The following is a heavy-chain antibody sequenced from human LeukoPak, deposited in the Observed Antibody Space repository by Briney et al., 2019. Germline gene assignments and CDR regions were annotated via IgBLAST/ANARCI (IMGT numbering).Heavy chain of an antibody. CDR1: GFTFNYYA. J-gene: IGHJ4*02. Sequence: PGESLRLSCAASGFTFNYYAFTWVRQAPGKGLQWVSSISSTGTYIYYADSLKGRFTISRDNSKNSLYLQMNGLRAEDTAVYYCAREDIGSYSSGYYCPTNFDSWGQGTLVTVSS. V-gene: IGHV3-21*01. CDR2: ISSTGTYI. CDR3: AREDIGSYSSGYYCPTNFDS. D-gene: IGHD3-22*01.